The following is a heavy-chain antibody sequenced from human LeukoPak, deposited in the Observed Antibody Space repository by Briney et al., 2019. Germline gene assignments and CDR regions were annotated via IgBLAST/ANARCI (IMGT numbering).Heavy chain of an antibody. V-gene: IGHV4-34*01. J-gene: IGHJ4*02. CDR1: GGSFSGYY. D-gene: IGHD3/OR15-3a*01. Sequence: SETLSLTCAVYGGSFSGYYWSWIRQPPGKGLEWIGEINHIGSINYNPSLKSRVSMSGDTSKHQFSLKLSSVTAADTAAYYCARGLWSEDYWGQGTLVTVSS. CDR3: ARGLWSEDY. CDR2: INHIGSI.